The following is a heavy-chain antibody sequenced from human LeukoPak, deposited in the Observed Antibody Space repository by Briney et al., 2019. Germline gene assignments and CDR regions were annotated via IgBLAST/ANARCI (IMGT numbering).Heavy chain of an antibody. CDR3: ARDLKLSY. V-gene: IGHV4-61*01. J-gene: IGHJ4*02. CDR1: GGSVSSGSYY. Sequence: PSETLSLTCTVSGGSVSSGSYYWSWIRQPPGKGLEWIGYIYYSGSTNYNPSLKSRVTISVDTSKNQFSLKLSSVTAADTAVYYCARDLKLSYWGQGTLVTVSS. CDR2: IYYSGST. D-gene: IGHD2-15*01.